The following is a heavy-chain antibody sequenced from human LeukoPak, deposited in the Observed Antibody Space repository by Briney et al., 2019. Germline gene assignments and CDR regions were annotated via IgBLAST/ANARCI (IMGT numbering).Heavy chain of an antibody. CDR1: GFTFGDYA. J-gene: IGHJ4*02. V-gene: IGHV3-49*03. Sequence: GGSLRLSCTASGFTFGDYAMSWFRQAPGQGLEWVGFIRSKAYGGTTEYAASVKGRFTISRDDSKSIAYLQMNSLKTEDTAVYYCTRDFRGYDSSGYYYYFDYWGQGTLVTVSS. CDR2: IRSKAYGGTT. D-gene: IGHD3-22*01. CDR3: TRDFRGYDSSGYYYYFDY.